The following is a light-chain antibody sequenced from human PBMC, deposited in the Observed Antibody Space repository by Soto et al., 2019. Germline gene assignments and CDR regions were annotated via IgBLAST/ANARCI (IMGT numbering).Light chain of an antibody. Sequence: SYELTQPPSVSVSPGQTARITCSGDALPKQYAHWYQQKPDQAPVLVIYKDSERPSGIPERFSGSSSGTTVTLTISGVQAEDEADYYCQSADSSGTYWVFGGGTKLTVL. CDR3: QSADSSGTYWV. J-gene: IGLJ3*02. CDR2: KDS. CDR1: ALPKQY. V-gene: IGLV3-25*03.